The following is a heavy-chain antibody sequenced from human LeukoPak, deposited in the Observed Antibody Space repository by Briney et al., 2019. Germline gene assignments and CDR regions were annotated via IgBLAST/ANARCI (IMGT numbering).Heavy chain of an antibody. CDR1: GYTFTSYY. V-gene: IGHV1-46*01. CDR3: AREGVIAARARNTRKTFDY. D-gene: IGHD6-6*01. Sequence: ASVKVSCKASGYTFTSYYMYWVRQAPGQGLEWMGIINPSGGSTSYAQKFQGRVTMTRDMSTSTVYMELSSLRSEDTAVYYCAREGVIAARARNTRKTFDYWGQGTLVTVSS. J-gene: IGHJ4*02. CDR2: INPSGGST.